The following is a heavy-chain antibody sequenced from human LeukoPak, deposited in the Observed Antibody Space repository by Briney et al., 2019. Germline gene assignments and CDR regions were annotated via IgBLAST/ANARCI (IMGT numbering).Heavy chain of an antibody. D-gene: IGHD1-26*01. J-gene: IGHJ5*02. CDR1: GGSISSGGYY. CDR2: IYYSGST. V-gene: IGHV4-31*03. Sequence: SQTLSLTCTVSGGSISSGGYYWSWIRQHPGKGLEWIGYIYYSGSTYYNPSLKSRVTISVDTSKNQSSLKLSSGTAADTAVYYCARGGAPIRFDPWGQGTLVTVSS. CDR3: ARGGAPIRFDP.